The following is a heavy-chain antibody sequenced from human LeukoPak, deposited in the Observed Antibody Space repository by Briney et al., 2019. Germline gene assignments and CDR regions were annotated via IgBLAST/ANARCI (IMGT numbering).Heavy chain of an antibody. V-gene: IGHV3-64D*06. CDR2: ISSNRAYT. J-gene: IGHJ4*02. CDR1: GFTFSSYA. Sequence: GGSLRLSCSASGFTFSSYALHWGRQAPGKGLEYVSAISSNRAYTYYADSVKGRFTICGDNSKNTLYLQMSSLRPDDTAVYYCVKGPGYSSGCLENWGQGTLVTVSS. D-gene: IGHD6-19*01. CDR3: VKGPGYSSGCLEN.